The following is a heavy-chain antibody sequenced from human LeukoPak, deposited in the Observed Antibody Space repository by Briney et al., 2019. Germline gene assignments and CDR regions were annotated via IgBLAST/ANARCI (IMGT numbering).Heavy chain of an antibody. V-gene: IGHV4-34*01. CDR2: INPNGST. D-gene: IGHD6-19*01. CDR3: ARGYTSGWYLDY. Sequence: SEALSLTSADRGESLSGDYWSWSRPPPGKGLEWVGEINPNGSTNYNPSLKSRVTISVDTSKNQFSLKLSSVTAADAAVYYCARGYTSGWYLDYWGQGTLVTVSS. J-gene: IGHJ4*02. CDR1: GESLSGDY.